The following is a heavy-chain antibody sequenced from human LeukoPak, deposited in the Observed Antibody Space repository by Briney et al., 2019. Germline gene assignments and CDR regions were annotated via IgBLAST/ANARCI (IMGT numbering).Heavy chain of an antibody. V-gene: IGHV4-34*01. D-gene: IGHD6-13*01. Sequence: SETLSLTCAVYGGSFSGYYWSWIRQPPGKGLEWIGEINHSGSTNYNPSLTSRVTISVDTSKNQFSLKLSSVTAADTAVYYCARGHTGIAAAAAPYGMDVWGKGTTVTVSS. CDR2: INHSGST. CDR3: ARGHTGIAAAAAPYGMDV. CDR1: GGSFSGYY. J-gene: IGHJ6*04.